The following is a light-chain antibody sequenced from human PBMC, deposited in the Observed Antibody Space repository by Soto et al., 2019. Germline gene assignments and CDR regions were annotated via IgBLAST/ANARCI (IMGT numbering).Light chain of an antibody. J-gene: IGLJ1*01. Sequence: QSALTQPASVSGSPGQSITISCTGTSSDVGDYNYVSWYQQHPGKAPKLMIYDVSNRPSGVSNRFSGSKSGNTASLTISGLQAEDEADYYCSSYTSSSTPDVFGTGTQLTVL. V-gene: IGLV2-14*01. CDR1: SSDVGDYNY. CDR2: DVS. CDR3: SSYTSSSTPDV.